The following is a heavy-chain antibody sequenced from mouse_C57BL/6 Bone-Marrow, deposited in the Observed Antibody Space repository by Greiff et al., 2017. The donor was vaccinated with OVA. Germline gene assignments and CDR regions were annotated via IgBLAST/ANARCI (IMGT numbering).Heavy chain of an antibody. V-gene: IGHV1-81*01. CDR2: IYPRSGNT. CDR1: GYTFTSYG. J-gene: IGHJ2*01. Sequence: VKVVESGAELARPGASVKLSCKASGYTFTSYGISWVKQRTGQGLEWIGEIYPRSGNTYYNEKFKGKATLTADKSSSTAYMELRSLTSEDSAVYFCAREGGLRHFDYWGQGTTLTVSS. D-gene: IGHD2-4*01. CDR3: AREGGLRHFDY.